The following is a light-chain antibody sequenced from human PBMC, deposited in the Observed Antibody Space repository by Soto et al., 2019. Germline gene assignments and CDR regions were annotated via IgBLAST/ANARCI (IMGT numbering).Light chain of an antibody. J-gene: IGKJ3*01. CDR3: QQRSNWPPFFT. CDR2: DAS. CDR1: QSVSSY. Sequence: EIVLTQSPATLSLSPGERATLSCRASQSVSSYLAWYQQKPGQAPRLLIYDASNRATGIPARFSGSGSGTDFTLTISSLEPEVFAVYYCQQRSNWPPFFTFGPGTKVDIK. V-gene: IGKV3-11*01.